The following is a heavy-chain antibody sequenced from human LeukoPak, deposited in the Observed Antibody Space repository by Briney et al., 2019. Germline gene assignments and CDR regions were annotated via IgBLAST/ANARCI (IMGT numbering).Heavy chain of an antibody. CDR1: GGTFSSYA. J-gene: IGHJ5*02. V-gene: IGHV1-69*04. Sequence: ASVKVSCKASGGTFSSYAISWVRQAPGQELEWMGRIIPILGIANYAQKFQGRVTITADKSTSTAYMELSSLRSEDTAVYYCARDIVVVPAAIRGVFWFDPWGQGTLVTVSS. CDR3: ARDIVVVPAAIRGVFWFDP. CDR2: IIPILGIA. D-gene: IGHD2-2*02.